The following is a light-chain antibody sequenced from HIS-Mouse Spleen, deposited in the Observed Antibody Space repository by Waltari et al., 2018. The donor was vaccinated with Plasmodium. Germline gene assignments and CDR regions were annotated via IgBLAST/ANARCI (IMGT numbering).Light chain of an antibody. Sequence: DIVLTQSPGTLPLSPGETATLPCRASQRVSSSYLAWYQQKPGQAPRLLIYGASSRATGIPDRFSGSGSGTDFTLTISRLEPEDFAVYYCQQYGSSPYTFGQGTKLEIK. J-gene: IGKJ2*01. CDR2: GAS. CDR1: QRVSSSY. CDR3: QQYGSSPYT. V-gene: IGKV3-20*01.